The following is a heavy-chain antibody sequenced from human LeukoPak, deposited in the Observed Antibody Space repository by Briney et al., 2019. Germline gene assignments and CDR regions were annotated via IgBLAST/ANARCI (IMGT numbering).Heavy chain of an antibody. CDR1: GGSISSGGYY. CDR2: IYYSGST. J-gene: IGHJ6*02. V-gene: IGHV4-61*08. Sequence: SETLSLTCTVSGGSISSGGYYWSWIRQHPGKGLEWIGYIYYSGSTNYNPSLKSRVTISVDTSKNQFSLKLSSVTAADTAVYYCARDLFGLRELDVWGQGTTVTVSS. CDR3: ARDLFGLRELDV. D-gene: IGHD3-10*02.